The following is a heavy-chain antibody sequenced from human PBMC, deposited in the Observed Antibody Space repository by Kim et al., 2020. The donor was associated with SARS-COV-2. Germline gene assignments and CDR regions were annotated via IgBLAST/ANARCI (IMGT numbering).Heavy chain of an antibody. CDR1: GFTFSTYG. Sequence: GGSLRLSCAASGFTFSTYGMHWVRQAPGKGLEWVAVISYDGSSKYYGESVKGRFTISRDNPENTLYLQMHSLRPEDTAVYYCAKAVVRGVNYYYYGMDVWGQGTTVAVSS. D-gene: IGHD3-10*01. CDR2: ISYDGSSK. J-gene: IGHJ6*01. V-gene: IGHV3-30*18. CDR3: AKAVVRGVNYYYYGMDV.